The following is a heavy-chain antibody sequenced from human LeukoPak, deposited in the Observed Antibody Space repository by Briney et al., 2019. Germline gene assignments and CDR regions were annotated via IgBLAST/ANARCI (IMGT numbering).Heavy chain of an antibody. V-gene: IGHV3-33*01. J-gene: IGHJ6*02. CDR3: ARVSTVTTWDYYYGMDV. Sequence: PGGSLRLSCAASGFTFSSYGMHWVRQAPGKGLEWVAVIWYDGRNKYYADSVKGRFTISRDNSKNTLYLQMNSLRAEDTAVYYCARVSTVTTWDYYYGMDVWGQGTTVTVSS. D-gene: IGHD4-17*01. CDR1: GFTFSSYG. CDR2: IWYDGRNK.